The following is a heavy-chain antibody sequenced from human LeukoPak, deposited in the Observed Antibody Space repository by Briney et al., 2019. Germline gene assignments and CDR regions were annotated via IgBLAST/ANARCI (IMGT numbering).Heavy chain of an antibody. CDR2: INPSGGSP. J-gene: IGHJ5*02. V-gene: IGHV1-46*01. D-gene: IGHD3-16*01. Sequence: ASVKVSCKASGYTFSSHYLHWLRQAPGQGLEWMGIINPSGGSPSYGQTFQGRLSMTTDTSTSTDYMELSSLRSDDTAVYFCARDISEGDYAWWFDPWGQGTLVTVAS. CDR3: ARDISEGDYAWWFDP. CDR1: GYTFSSHY.